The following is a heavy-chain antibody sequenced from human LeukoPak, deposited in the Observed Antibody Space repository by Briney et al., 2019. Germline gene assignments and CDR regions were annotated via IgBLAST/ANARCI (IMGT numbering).Heavy chain of an antibody. J-gene: IGHJ4*02. CDR1: GGSISSYY. CDR3: AGYYDSSFPFDY. Sequence: NPSETLSLTCTVSGGSISSYYWSWIRQPPGKGLEWIGYIYYSGSTNYNPSLKSRVTISVDTSKNQFSLKLSSVTAADTAVYYCAGYYDSSFPFDYWGQGTLVTVSS. V-gene: IGHV4-59*01. D-gene: IGHD3-22*01. CDR2: IYYSGST.